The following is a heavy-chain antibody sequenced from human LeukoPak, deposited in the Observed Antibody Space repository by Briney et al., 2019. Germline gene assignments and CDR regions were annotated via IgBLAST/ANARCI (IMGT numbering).Heavy chain of an antibody. J-gene: IGHJ4*02. D-gene: IGHD3-10*01. Sequence: GESLKISCKGSGYSFTSCWIGWVRQMPGKGLEWMGIIYPGDSDTRYSPSFQGQVTISADKSISTAYLQWSSLKASDTAMYYCARPIGGSGSYYPPPNYFDYWGQGTLVTVSS. CDR1: GYSFTSCW. V-gene: IGHV5-51*01. CDR2: IYPGDSDT. CDR3: ARPIGGSGSYYPPPNYFDY.